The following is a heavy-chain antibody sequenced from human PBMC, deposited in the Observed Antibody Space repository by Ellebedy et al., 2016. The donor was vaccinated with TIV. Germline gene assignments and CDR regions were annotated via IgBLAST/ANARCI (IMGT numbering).Heavy chain of an antibody. Sequence: PGGSLRLSCAAAGFTFSNHWMSWVRQAPGKGLDWVTFIQYDGTNKYYTDSVKGRFTISRDNSKNTLYLEMNSLRVEDTAVYYCAKDQVDYWGQGTLVTVSS. CDR3: AKDQVDY. V-gene: IGHV3-30*02. J-gene: IGHJ4*02. CDR2: IQYDGTNK. CDR1: GFTFSNHW.